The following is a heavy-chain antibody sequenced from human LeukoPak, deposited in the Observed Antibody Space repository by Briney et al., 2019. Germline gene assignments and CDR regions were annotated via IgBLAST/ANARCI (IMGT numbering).Heavy chain of an antibody. J-gene: IGHJ6*02. V-gene: IGHV3-53*01. D-gene: IGHD2-15*01. CDR1: GLTVSSNY. Sequence: GGSLRLSCAASGLTVSSNYMSWVRQAPGKGLEWVSVIYSGGSTYYADSVKGRFTISRDNSKNTLYLQMNSLRAEDTAVYYCARDLVGYCSGGSCYRPYYYYGMDVWGQGTTVTVSS. CDR3: ARDLVGYCSGGSCYRPYYYYGMDV. CDR2: IYSGGST.